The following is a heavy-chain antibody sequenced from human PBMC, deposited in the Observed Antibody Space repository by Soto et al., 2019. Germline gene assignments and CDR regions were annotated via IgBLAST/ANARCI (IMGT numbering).Heavy chain of an antibody. CDR3: ARVPSPFDFYYAMDV. Sequence: SETLSLTCTVSGGSIRNGDYYWGWIRPPPGKGLEWIGYVYYSGTTYSHPSLNSRVSISVDTSENQFSLRLTSVTAADTAVYFCARVPSPFDFYYAMDVWGQGTTVTVSS. CDR1: GGSIRNGDYY. V-gene: IGHV4-30-4*01. J-gene: IGHJ6*02. CDR2: VYYSGTT. D-gene: IGHD3-16*01.